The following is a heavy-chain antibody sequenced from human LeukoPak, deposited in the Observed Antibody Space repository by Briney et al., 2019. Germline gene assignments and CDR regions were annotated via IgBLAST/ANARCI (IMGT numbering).Heavy chain of an antibody. CDR1: GFTFSSYS. Sequence: GGSLRLSCAASGFTFSSYSMNWVRQAPGKGLEWVSSISSSSSYIYYADSVKGRFTISRDNAKNSLYLQMNSLRAEDTAVYYCARDQDRFLVGATIYYGMDVWGQGTTVTVSS. V-gene: IGHV3-21*01. D-gene: IGHD1-26*01. CDR3: ARDQDRFLVGATIYYGMDV. J-gene: IGHJ6*02. CDR2: ISSSSSYI.